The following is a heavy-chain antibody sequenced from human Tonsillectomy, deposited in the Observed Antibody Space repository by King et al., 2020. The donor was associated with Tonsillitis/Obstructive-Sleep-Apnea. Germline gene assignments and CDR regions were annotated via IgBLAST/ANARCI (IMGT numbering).Heavy chain of an antibody. Sequence: VQLVESGGGVVQPGRPLRLSCAASGFMLSSHGIHWVRQAPGNGLAWVAVISHDGSNKHYADSVKGRFTISRDNSKNTVYLQINSLTSEDTAVYYCARESRYGNWRFYYPMDVWGKGTTVTVSS. V-gene: IGHV3-30*01. CDR3: ARESRYGNWRFYYPMDV. CDR1: GFMLSSHG. CDR2: ISHDGSNK. D-gene: IGHD2/OR15-2a*01. J-gene: IGHJ6*03.